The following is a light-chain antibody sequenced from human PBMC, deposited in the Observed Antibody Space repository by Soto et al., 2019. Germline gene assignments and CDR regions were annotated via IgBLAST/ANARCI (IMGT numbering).Light chain of an antibody. CDR2: EVS. Sequence: QSVLTQPASVSGSPVQSITISCTGTSSDVVSYNLVSWYQQHPGKAPKLMIYEVSKRPSGVSNRFSGSKSGNTASLTISGLQAEDEADYYCCSYAGSSTYVFGTGTKATVL. J-gene: IGLJ1*01. CDR3: CSYAGSSTYV. V-gene: IGLV2-23*02. CDR1: SSDVVSYNL.